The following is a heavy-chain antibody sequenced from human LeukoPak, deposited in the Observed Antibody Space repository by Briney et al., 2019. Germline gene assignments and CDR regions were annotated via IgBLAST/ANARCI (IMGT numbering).Heavy chain of an antibody. J-gene: IGHJ4*02. CDR2: IRSKGSGGTI. D-gene: IGHD3-3*01. CDR1: GFTFNEYA. CDR3: VKGRTRADS. Sequence: PGGSLRLSGTASGFTFNEYAMSWFRQAPGKGLERVGFIRSKGSGGTIEYAASVKGRFTLSRDDSKSIVSLQMNSLQSEDTAVYYCVKGRTRADSWGQGTLVTVSS. V-gene: IGHV3-49*03.